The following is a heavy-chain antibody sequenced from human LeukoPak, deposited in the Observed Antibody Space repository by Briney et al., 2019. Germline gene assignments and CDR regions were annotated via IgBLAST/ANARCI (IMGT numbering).Heavy chain of an antibody. Sequence: PSETLSLTCDVYGGSFSGYYWSWIRQPPEKGLEWIGEINHSGSTNYNPSLKSRVTISVDTSKNQFSLKVRSVTAADTAVYYCARLRHYGSGSYPMTGNWFDPWGQGTLVSVSS. D-gene: IGHD3-10*01. CDR3: ARLRHYGSGSYPMTGNWFDP. CDR1: GGSFSGYY. CDR2: INHSGST. V-gene: IGHV4-34*01. J-gene: IGHJ5*02.